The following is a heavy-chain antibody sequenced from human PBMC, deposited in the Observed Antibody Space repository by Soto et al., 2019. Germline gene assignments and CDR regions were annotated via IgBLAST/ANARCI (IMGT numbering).Heavy chain of an antibody. Sequence: SETLSLTXAVYGGSFSGYYWSWIRQPPGKGLEWIGEINHSGSTNYNPSLKSRVTISVDTAKNQFSLKLSSVTAADTAVYYCAGRYCSSTSCFSYMDYWGQGTLVTVSS. CDR2: INHSGST. V-gene: IGHV4-34*01. D-gene: IGHD2-2*01. CDR1: GGSFSGYY. CDR3: AGRYCSSTSCFSYMDY. J-gene: IGHJ4*02.